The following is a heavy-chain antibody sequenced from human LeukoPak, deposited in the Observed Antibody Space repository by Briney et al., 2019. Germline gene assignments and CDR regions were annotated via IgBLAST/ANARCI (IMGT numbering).Heavy chain of an antibody. CDR2: ISYDGSNK. CDR3: ATILTGYHYYYYGMDV. J-gene: IGHJ6*02. Sequence: GGSLRLSCAASGFTFSSYGMHWVRQAPGKGLEWVALISYDGSNKFYADSVKGRFTISRDNSKNTLYLQMNSLRAEDTAVYYCATILTGYHYYYYGMDVWGQGTTVTVSS. CDR1: GFTFSSYG. D-gene: IGHD3-9*01. V-gene: IGHV3-33*05.